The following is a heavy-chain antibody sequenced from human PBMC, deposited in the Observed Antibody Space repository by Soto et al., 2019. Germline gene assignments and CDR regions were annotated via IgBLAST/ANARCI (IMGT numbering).Heavy chain of an antibody. J-gene: IGHJ6*03. V-gene: IGHV4-59*01. D-gene: IGHD6-13*01. CDR1: GGSISSYY. Sequence: QVQLQESGPGLVKPSETLSLTCTVSGGSISSYYWSWIRQPPGKGLEWIGYIYYSGSTNYNPSLKSRVTIPVDTSKNQFSLKLSSVTAADTAVYYCARVGYSSSWDAYYYYYYMDVWGKGTTVTVSS. CDR2: IYYSGST. CDR3: ARVGYSSSWDAYYYYYYMDV.